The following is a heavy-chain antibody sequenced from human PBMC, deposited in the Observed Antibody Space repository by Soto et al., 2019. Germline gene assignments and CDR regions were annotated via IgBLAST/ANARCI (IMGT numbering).Heavy chain of an antibody. V-gene: IGHV3-49*04. Sequence: LRLSCTASGFTFGDYAMSWVRQAPGKGLEWVGFIRSKAYGGTTEYAASVKGRFTISRDDSKSIAYLQMNSLKTEDTAVYYCTRTFYSSGWYQPLFDYWGQGTLVTVSS. J-gene: IGHJ4*02. CDR1: GFTFGDYA. CDR2: IRSKAYGGTT. CDR3: TRTFYSSGWYQPLFDY. D-gene: IGHD6-19*01.